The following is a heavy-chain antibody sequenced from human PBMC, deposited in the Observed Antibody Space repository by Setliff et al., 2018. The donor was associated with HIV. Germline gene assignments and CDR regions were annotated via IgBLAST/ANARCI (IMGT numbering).Heavy chain of an antibody. CDR2: IFYSGSI. Sequence: PSETLSLTCAVYGAPFSGFHWGWIRQPPGKGLEWIGNIFYSGSIYSNPSLKSRITMSIDTSKNQFSLKLNSVTAADTAVYYCARPRAAGTVHYFDPWGQGTQVTVSS. D-gene: IGHD6-13*01. CDR1: GAPFSGFH. V-gene: IGHV4-34*12. J-gene: IGHJ5*02. CDR3: ARPRAAGTVHYFDP.